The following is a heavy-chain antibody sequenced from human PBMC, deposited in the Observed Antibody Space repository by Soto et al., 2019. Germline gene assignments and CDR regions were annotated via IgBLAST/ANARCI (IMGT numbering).Heavy chain of an antibody. D-gene: IGHD1-26*01. V-gene: IGHV1-69*06. CDR2: IVVDSNTA. CDR1: GSTFNNFA. Sequence: QVVLLQSGAEVKEPGSSVRVSCQVSGSTFNNFAFSWVRQAPGHGPEWMGGIVVDSNTAEYSQRFQDRVTITADTSTDTLYMELGSFTFEDTAVYYCARAIKRWEVNYYFDFWGQGTLVTVSS. J-gene: IGHJ4*02. CDR3: ARAIKRWEVNYYFDF.